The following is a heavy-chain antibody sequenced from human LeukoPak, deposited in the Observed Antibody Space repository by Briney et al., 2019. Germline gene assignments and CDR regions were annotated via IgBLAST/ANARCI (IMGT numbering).Heavy chain of an antibody. CDR3: ARQWELLGDAFDI. J-gene: IGHJ3*02. V-gene: IGHV5-51*01. CDR1: GYSFTSYW. D-gene: IGHD1-26*01. CDR2: IYPGDSDT. Sequence: VESLKISCKGSGYSFTSYWIGWVRQMPGKGLEWIGIIYPGDSDTRYSPSFQGQVTISADKSISTAYLQWSSLKASDTAMYYCARQWELLGDAFDIWGPGTMVTVSS.